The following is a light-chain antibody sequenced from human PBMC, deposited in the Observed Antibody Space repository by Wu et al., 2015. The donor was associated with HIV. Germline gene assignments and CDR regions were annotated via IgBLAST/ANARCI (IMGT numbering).Light chain of an antibody. CDR1: QDLKQH. CDR2: GAS. Sequence: EVLLTQSPGTLSVSPGETVTLSCRASQDLKQHIAWYQQRPGQAPRLLISGASHRAAGISDRFTGSGSGTDFTLTISRLEPEDFAVYYCQQYGSSPLWTFGQGTKVEIK. V-gene: IGKV3-20*01. J-gene: IGKJ1*01. CDR3: QQYGSSPLWT.